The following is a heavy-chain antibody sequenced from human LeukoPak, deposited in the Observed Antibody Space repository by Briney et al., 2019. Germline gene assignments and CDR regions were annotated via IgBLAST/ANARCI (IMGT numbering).Heavy chain of an antibody. CDR2: IYYSGST. D-gene: IGHD5-18*01. Sequence: PSETLSLTCTVSGGSISSYYWSWIRQPPGKGLEWIGYIYYSGSTNYNPSLKSRVTILVDTSKKQFSLKLSSVTAADTAVYYCARQMDTAMVTGHYYYYMDVWGKGTTVTVSS. J-gene: IGHJ6*03. V-gene: IGHV4-59*08. CDR3: ARQMDTAMVTGHYYYYMDV. CDR1: GGSISSYY.